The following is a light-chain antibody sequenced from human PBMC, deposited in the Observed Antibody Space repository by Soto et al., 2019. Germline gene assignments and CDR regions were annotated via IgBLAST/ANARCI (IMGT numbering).Light chain of an antibody. CDR2: EVS. Sequence: QSVLTQPASVSGSPGQSITISCTGTSSDVGGYNYVSWYQQHPGKAPKLMIYEVSNRPSRVSNRFSGSKSGNTASLTISGLQAEDEADYYCSSYTSSSTPVVFGGGTKLTVL. J-gene: IGLJ2*01. V-gene: IGLV2-14*01. CDR1: SSDVGGYNY. CDR3: SSYTSSSTPVV.